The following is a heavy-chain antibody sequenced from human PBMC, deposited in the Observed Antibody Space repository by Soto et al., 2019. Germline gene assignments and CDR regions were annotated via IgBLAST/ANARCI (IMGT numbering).Heavy chain of an antibody. D-gene: IGHD3-10*01. Sequence: EVQLVESGGGLVEPGTSLRLSCAASGFTFDDYAMHWVRKGPGKGLEWVAGISWNSRSIDYADSVKGRFTISSDNAKNSLYLQMNSLRAEDAAFYYCAKGYYGSGSSHFDYWGQGTVVTVSS. CDR2: ISWNSRSI. J-gene: IGHJ4*02. CDR1: GFTFDDYA. CDR3: AKGYYGSGSSHFDY. V-gene: IGHV3-9*01.